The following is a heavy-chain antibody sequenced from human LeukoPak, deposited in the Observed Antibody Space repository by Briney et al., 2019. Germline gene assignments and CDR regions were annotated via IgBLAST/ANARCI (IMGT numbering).Heavy chain of an antibody. D-gene: IGHD5-12*01. V-gene: IGHV3-11*04. J-gene: IGHJ6*03. CDR1: GFTFSDYY. CDR2: ISSSGSTI. Sequence: GGSLRLSCAASGFTFSDYYMSWIRQAPGKGLEWISYISSSGSTIYYAASVRGRFTISRDNAKNSLYLQMNSLRAEDTAVYYCARGRAIGSGYDYRDYYYYMDVWGKGTTVTVSS. CDR3: ARGRAIGSGYDYRDYYYYMDV.